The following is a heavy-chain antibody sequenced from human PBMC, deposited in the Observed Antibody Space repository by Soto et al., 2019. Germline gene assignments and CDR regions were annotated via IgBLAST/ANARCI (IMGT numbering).Heavy chain of an antibody. Sequence: PGGSLRLSCAASGSTFSSYAMSWVRQAPGKGPEWVSLVDSSGRTYYTDSVKGRFTVSRDNSENTVYLQMNSLRAEDTAVYYCAKWLRSGSYYCDYWGQGTLVTVSS. CDR2: VDSSGRT. CDR3: AKWLRSGSYYCDY. D-gene: IGHD1-26*01. J-gene: IGHJ4*02. CDR1: GSTFSSYA. V-gene: IGHV3-23*01.